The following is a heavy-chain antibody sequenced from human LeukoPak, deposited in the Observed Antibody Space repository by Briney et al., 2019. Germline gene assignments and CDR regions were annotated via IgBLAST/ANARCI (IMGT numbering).Heavy chain of an antibody. D-gene: IGHD5-18*01. CDR2: ISSSSSYI. CDR1: GFTFSSYS. Sequence: PGGSLRLSCAASGFTFSSYSMNWVRQAPGKGLEWVSSISSSSSYIYYADSVKGRFTISRDNAKNSLYLQMNSLRAEDTAVYYCARDAGYSYGSRSNWFDPWGQGTLVTVSS. J-gene: IGHJ5*02. CDR3: ARDAGYSYGSRSNWFDP. V-gene: IGHV3-21*01.